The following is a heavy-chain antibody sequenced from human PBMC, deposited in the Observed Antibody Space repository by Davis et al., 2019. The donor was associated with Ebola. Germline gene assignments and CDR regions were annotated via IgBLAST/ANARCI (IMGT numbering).Heavy chain of an antibody. D-gene: IGHD3-10*01. Sequence: SETLSLTCTVSGGSVSSGSYYWSWIRQPPGKGLEWIGYIYYSGSTNYNPSLKSRVTISVDTSKNQFSLKLSSVTAADTAVYYCAAGSYSYYYYYYMDVWGKGTTVTVSS. J-gene: IGHJ6*03. CDR3: AAGSYSYYYYYYMDV. CDR1: GGSVSSGSYY. CDR2: IYYSGST. V-gene: IGHV4-61*01.